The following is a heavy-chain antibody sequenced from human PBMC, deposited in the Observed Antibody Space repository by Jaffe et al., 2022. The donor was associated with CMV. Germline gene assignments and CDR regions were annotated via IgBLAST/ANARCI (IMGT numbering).Heavy chain of an antibody. CDR2: IYSSGIT. J-gene: IGHJ4*02. D-gene: IGHD6-19*01. CDR3: VNTVAGTGYFDY. Sequence: QVQLQESGPGLVKPSETLSLTCTVSGGSISSYYWSWIRQPAGKGLEWIGRIYSSGITNFNPSLKSRVTMSVDTSKNQFSLKLSSVTAADTAVYYCVNTVAGTGYFDYWGQGTLVTVSS. CDR1: GGSISSYY. V-gene: IGHV4-4*07.